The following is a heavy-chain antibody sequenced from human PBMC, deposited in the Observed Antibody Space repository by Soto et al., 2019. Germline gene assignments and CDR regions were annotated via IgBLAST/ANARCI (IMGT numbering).Heavy chain of an antibody. J-gene: IGHJ1*01. Sequence: QVQLVESGGGVVQPGRSLRLSCAASGFTFSSYAMHWVRQAPGKGLEWVAVISYDGSNKYYADSVKGRFTISRDNSKNTLYLQMNSLRPEDTAVYYCARGYTSSLGKYFQHWGQGTLVTVSS. CDR2: ISYDGSNK. CDR1: GFTFSSYA. CDR3: ARGYTSSLGKYFQH. D-gene: IGHD6-6*01. V-gene: IGHV3-30-3*01.